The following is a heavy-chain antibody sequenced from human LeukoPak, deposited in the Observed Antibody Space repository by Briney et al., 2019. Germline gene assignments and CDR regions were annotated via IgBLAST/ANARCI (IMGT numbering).Heavy chain of an antibody. J-gene: IGHJ5*02. V-gene: IGHV4-59*12. CDR3: ARGRMTTVTTAFDP. D-gene: IGHD4-17*01. CDR1: GGSISTSY. CDR2: IYYTGST. Sequence: SETLSLTCSVSGGSISTSYWSWIRQPPGKGLEWIGHIYYTGSTNYNPSLKSRVTISVDTSKNQFSLKLSSVTAADTAVYYCARGRMTTVTTAFDPWGQGTLVTVSS.